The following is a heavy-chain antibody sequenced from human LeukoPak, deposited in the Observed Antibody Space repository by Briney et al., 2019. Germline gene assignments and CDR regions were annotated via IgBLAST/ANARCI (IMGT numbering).Heavy chain of an antibody. J-gene: IGHJ4*02. CDR2: IIGSGGST. Sequence: AGTLTRTGAGSGFTISAYYRSWIRQAPGKGLEWVLAIIGSGGSTYNADSVKSLFTISRNNSKNSLYMQMNGLRAEETAVYYGAKYPSASFGVVLYYFDYWGQGTLVTVSS. D-gene: IGHD3-3*01. CDR3: AKYPSASFGVVLYYFDY. V-gene: IGHV3-23*01. CDR1: GFTISAYY.